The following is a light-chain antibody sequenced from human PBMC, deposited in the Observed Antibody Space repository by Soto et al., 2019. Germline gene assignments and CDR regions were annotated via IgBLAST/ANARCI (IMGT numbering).Light chain of an antibody. J-gene: IGKJ3*01. CDR1: QGISNY. Sequence: DIQMTQSPSSLSASVGDRVTITCRASQGISNYLAWYQQRSGKVPKLLIYGASTLQSGVPSRFSGSGSGTDFTLTINSLLPEDVATYYCQNLDSAAFTFGPGTKVDIK. CDR2: GAS. V-gene: IGKV1-27*01. CDR3: QNLDSAAFT.